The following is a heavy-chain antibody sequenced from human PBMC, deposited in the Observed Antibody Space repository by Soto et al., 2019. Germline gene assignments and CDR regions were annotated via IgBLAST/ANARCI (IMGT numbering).Heavy chain of an antibody. D-gene: IGHD3-3*01. J-gene: IGHJ4*02. Sequence: RASVKVSCKASGYTFTSYGISWVRQAPGQGLEWMGWISAYNGNTNCAQKLQGRVTMTTDTSTSTAYMELRSLRSDDTAVYYCARGHYDFWSGYYTDYWGQGTLVTVSS. CDR2: ISAYNGNT. V-gene: IGHV1-18*01. CDR1: GYTFTSYG. CDR3: ARGHYDFWSGYYTDY.